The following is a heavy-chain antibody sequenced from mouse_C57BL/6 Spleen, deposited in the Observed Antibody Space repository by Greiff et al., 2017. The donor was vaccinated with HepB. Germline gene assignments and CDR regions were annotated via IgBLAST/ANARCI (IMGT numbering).Heavy chain of an antibody. D-gene: IGHD1-1*01. CDR1: GYTFTDYN. J-gene: IGHJ4*01. CDR2: INPNNGGT. Sequence: EVQLQQSGPELVKPGASVKIPCKASGYTFTDYNMDWVKQSHGKSLEWIGDINPNNGGTIYNQKFKGKATLTVDKSSSTAYMELRSLTSEDTAVYYCAGSSYGRYAMDYWGQGTSVTVSS. CDR3: AGSSYGRYAMDY. V-gene: IGHV1-18*01.